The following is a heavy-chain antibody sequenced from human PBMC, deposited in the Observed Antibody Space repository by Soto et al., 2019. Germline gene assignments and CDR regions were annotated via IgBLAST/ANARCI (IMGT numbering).Heavy chain of an antibody. V-gene: IGHV3-23*01. J-gene: IGHJ6*02. Sequence: DVQLLESGGHLVQPGGSLRLSCAASGFPFSSYALSWVRHAPGKGLEWVSGVSGGGDMTYYSDSVKGRFTISRDNSNNALFLQMNSLRIEDTALYYCARGDRGGSGSPASYYYSGLDVCGQWATVTV. CDR1: GFPFSSYA. D-gene: IGHD2-15*01. CDR3: ARGDRGGSGSPASYYYSGLDV. CDR2: VSGGGDMT.